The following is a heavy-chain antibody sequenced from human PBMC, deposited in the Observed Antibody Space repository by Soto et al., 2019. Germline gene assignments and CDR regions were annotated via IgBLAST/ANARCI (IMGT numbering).Heavy chain of an antibody. CDR3: ANPSGYYFGLGSHDEASDM. V-gene: IGHV3-30*18. Sequence: GSLRLSCAASGFMFSGFGMHWVRQAPGKGLQWVAGISKDGSKKYYGDSVKGRFTISRDNSRKTLYLQMNGLRAEDTAVYYCANPSGYYFGLGSHDEASDMWGQGTVVTVSS. D-gene: IGHD3-10*01. J-gene: IGHJ3*02. CDR1: GFMFSGFG. CDR2: ISKDGSKK.